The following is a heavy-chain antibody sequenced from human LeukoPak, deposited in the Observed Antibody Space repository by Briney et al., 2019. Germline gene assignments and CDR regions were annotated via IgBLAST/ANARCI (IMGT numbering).Heavy chain of an antibody. Sequence: GGSLRLSCAASGFTFSTYGMHWVRQAPGKGLEWVAVISNDGSNKYYVDSVKGRFTISRDNAKNSLYLQMNSLRAEDTAVYYCARTGYSSSWPRSDDAFDIWGQGTMVTVSS. D-gene: IGHD6-13*01. CDR3: ARTGYSSSWPRSDDAFDI. V-gene: IGHV3-33*05. CDR1: GFTFSTYG. J-gene: IGHJ3*02. CDR2: ISNDGSNK.